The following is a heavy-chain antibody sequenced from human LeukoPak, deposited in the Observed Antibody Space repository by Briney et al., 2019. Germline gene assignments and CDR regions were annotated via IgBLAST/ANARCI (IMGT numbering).Heavy chain of an antibody. Sequence: SVKVPCKTSGGSFINYGISWVRQAPGQGLEWMGGIIPMSGTTNYAQKFQGRVAISADVSTSTSYMELSSLRSEDTAMYYCARDAGTLYYDSGSYYNVAGGGMDVWGKGTTVTVSS. D-gene: IGHD3-10*01. CDR3: ARDAGTLYYDSGSYYNVAGGGMDV. CDR2: IIPMSGTT. CDR1: GGSFINYG. J-gene: IGHJ6*04. V-gene: IGHV1-69*13.